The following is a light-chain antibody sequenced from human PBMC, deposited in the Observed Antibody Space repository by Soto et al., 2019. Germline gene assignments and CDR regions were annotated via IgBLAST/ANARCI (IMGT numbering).Light chain of an antibody. CDR2: EVS. Sequence: QSALTQPASVSGSPGQSITISCTGTNSDVGGYNYVSWYQQHPGKAPELMIYEVSHRPSGVSNRFSGSKSDNTASLTISGLQAEDEADYYCSSFAGSNNFPYVFGTGTKVTVL. CDR1: NSDVGGYNY. V-gene: IGLV2-14*01. J-gene: IGLJ1*01. CDR3: SSFAGSNNFPYV.